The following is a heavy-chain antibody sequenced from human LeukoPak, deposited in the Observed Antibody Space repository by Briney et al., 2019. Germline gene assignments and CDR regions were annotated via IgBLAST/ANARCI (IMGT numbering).Heavy chain of an antibody. V-gene: IGHV3-66*01. D-gene: IGHD3-9*01. Sequence: GGSLRLSCAASGFTVSSNYMSWVRQAPGKGLEWVSVIYSGGSTYYADSVKGRFTISRDNSKNTLYLQMNSLRAEDTAVYYCARDTRTYYDILTDPPYYYGMDVWGQGTTVTVSS. CDR3: ARDTRTYYDILTDPPYYYGMDV. CDR2: IYSGGST. J-gene: IGHJ6*02. CDR1: GFTVSSNY.